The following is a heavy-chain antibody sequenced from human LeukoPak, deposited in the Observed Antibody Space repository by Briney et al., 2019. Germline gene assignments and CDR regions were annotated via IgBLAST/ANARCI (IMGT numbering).Heavy chain of an antibody. V-gene: IGHV3-48*01. D-gene: IGHD3-22*01. Sequence: HTGGSLRLSCAASGFTFTSYTMNWVRQAPGKGLEWVSYISSGSGTIYYADSVKGRFTISRDNAKNSLSLQMNSLRGEDTAVYYCARDVALSTYHFDSSGLLDYWGQGTLVIVSS. J-gene: IGHJ4*02. CDR3: ARDVALSTYHFDSSGLLDY. CDR2: ISSGSGTI. CDR1: GFTFTSYT.